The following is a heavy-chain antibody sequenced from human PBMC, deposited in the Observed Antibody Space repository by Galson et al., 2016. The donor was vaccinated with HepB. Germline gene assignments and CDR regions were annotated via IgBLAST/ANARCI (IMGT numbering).Heavy chain of an antibody. D-gene: IGHD3-9*01. Sequence: SLRLSCAASGFIFSVYGMHWVRQTPGKGLEWVAVISYDGSNKYYADSVKGRFTISRDNSKKTLYLQMNSLRAEDTAVYYRAKNHNYDIMTGYYANWYFDLWGRGTLVTVSS. CDR3: AKNHNYDIMTGYYANWYFDL. CDR2: ISYDGSNK. J-gene: IGHJ2*01. CDR1: GFIFSVYG. V-gene: IGHV3-30*18.